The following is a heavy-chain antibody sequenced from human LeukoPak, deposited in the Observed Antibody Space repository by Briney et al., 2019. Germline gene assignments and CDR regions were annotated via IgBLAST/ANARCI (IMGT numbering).Heavy chain of an antibody. D-gene: IGHD3-16*01. J-gene: IGHJ6*03. Sequence: PGGSLRLSCAASGFTVSSNYMSWVRQAPGKGLEWVSVIYSGGSTYYADSVKGRFTISRDNSKNTLYLQMNSLRAEDTAVYYCVSLRGSYSFYYYYMDVWGKGTTVTVSS. CDR2: IYSGGST. CDR1: GFTVSSNY. V-gene: IGHV3-53*01. CDR3: VSLRGSYSFYYYYMDV.